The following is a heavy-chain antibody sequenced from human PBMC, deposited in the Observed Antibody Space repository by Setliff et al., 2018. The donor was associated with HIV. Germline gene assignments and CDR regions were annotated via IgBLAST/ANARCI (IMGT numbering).Heavy chain of an antibody. Sequence: GGSLRLSCAVSGFTFEDYGMSWVRQAPGKGLEWVSGINWNGGSTGYVDSVEGRFTISRDNAKNSLYLQMNSLRAGDMALYYCVRDKWLVPDTFDIWGQGTMVTVSS. CDR3: VRDKWLVPDTFDI. V-gene: IGHV3-20*04. J-gene: IGHJ3*02. D-gene: IGHD6-19*01. CDR2: INWNGGST. CDR1: GFTFEDYG.